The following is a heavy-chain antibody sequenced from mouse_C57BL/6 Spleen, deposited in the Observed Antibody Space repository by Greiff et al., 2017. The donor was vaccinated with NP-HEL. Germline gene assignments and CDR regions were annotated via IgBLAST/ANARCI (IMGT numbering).Heavy chain of an antibody. Sequence: VQLQQSGAELVRPGASVKLSCKASGYTFTDYYINWVKQRPGQGLEWIARIYPGSGNTYYNEKFKGKATLTAEKSSSTAYMQLSSLTSEDSAVYFCARGRDAMDYWGQRTSVTVSS. CDR2: IYPGSGNT. CDR3: ARGRDAMDY. CDR1: GYTFTDYY. J-gene: IGHJ4*01. V-gene: IGHV1-76*01.